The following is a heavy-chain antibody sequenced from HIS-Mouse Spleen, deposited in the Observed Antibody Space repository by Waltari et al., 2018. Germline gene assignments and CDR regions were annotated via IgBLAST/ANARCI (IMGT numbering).Heavy chain of an antibody. CDR1: GFTCSSYA. D-gene: IGHD6-6*01. J-gene: IGHJ4*02. V-gene: IGHV3-30-3*01. Sequence: QVQLVDAGGGVVQPGRSLRRSWAASGFTCSSYAMHWGRQAQGKGLEWVAVISYDGSNKYYADSVKGRFTISRDNSKNTLYLQMNSMRAEDTAVYYCASHHIAALDYWGQGTLVTVSS. CDR2: ISYDGSNK. CDR3: ASHHIAALDY.